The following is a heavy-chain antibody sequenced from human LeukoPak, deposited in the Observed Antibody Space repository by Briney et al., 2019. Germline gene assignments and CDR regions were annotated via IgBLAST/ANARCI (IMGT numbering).Heavy chain of an antibody. CDR1: GFTFSSYG. CDR2: IKHDGSEK. D-gene: IGHD3-22*01. CDR3: ATPLDYYDWSDSHQGGD. Sequence: GGSLRLSCAASGFTFSSYGMHWVRQAPGKGLEWVANIKHDGSEKNYVDSVKGRFTISRDNAKNSLYLQMNSLRAEDTAVYYCATPLDYYDWSDSHQGGDWGQGTLVTVSS. J-gene: IGHJ4*02. V-gene: IGHV3-7*03.